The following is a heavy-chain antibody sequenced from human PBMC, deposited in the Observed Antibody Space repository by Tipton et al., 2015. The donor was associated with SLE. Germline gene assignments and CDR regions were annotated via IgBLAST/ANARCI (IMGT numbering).Heavy chain of an antibody. CDR2: IYYSGST. V-gene: IGHV4-59*11. J-gene: IGHJ4*02. CDR3: ARAPTYYDFWSGPLSFDY. Sequence: TLSLTCTVSGGSISSHYWSWIRQPPGKGLEWIGYIYYSGSTNYNPSLKSRVTISVDTSKNQFSLKLSSVTAADTAVYYCARAPTYYDFWSGPLSFDYWGQGTLVTVSS. D-gene: IGHD3-3*01. CDR1: GGSISSHY.